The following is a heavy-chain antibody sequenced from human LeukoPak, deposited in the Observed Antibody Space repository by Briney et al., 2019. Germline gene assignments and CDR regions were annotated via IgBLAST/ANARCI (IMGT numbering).Heavy chain of an antibody. Sequence: GGSLRLSCTASGFTFRNYGMHWVRQAPGKGLEWVGFIRSKAYGGTTEYAASVKGRFTISRDDSKSIAYLQMNSLKTEDTAVYYCTGRFLEWLIFDYWGQGTLVTVSS. J-gene: IGHJ4*02. V-gene: IGHV3-49*04. D-gene: IGHD3-3*01. CDR2: IRSKAYGGTT. CDR1: GFTFRNYG. CDR3: TGRFLEWLIFDY.